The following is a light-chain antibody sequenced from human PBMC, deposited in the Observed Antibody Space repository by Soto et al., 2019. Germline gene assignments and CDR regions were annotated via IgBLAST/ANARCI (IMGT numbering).Light chain of an antibody. V-gene: IGKV3-20*01. CDR1: QSVSGSD. CDR3: HQYGISPPT. J-gene: IGKJ1*01. Sequence: EVVLTQSPGTLSLSPGERATLSCRASQSVSGSDLAWYQQKPGQAPRLLISGVSNRATGTPDRFSSSGSGTDFTLTISSLEPEDFAVFYCHQYGISPPTFGPGTKVEI. CDR2: GVS.